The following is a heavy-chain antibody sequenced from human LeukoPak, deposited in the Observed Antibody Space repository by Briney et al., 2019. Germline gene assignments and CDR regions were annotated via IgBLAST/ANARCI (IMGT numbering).Heavy chain of an antibody. Sequence: PGGSLRLSCAASGFTSSSYWMSWVRQAPGKGLEWVANIKQDGSEKYYVDSVKGRFTISRDNAKNSLYLQMNSLRAEDTAVYYCARGPDDSSPPDYWGQGTLVTVSS. J-gene: IGHJ4*02. CDR1: GFTSSSYW. V-gene: IGHV3-7*03. CDR3: ARGPDDSSPPDY. D-gene: IGHD3-22*01. CDR2: IKQDGSEK.